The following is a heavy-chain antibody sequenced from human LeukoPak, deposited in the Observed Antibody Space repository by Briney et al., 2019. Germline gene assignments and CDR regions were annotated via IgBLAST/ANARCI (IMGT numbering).Heavy chain of an antibody. Sequence: GGSLRLSCAASGFTFSDYSMNWVRQAPGKGLEWVSSISSSSSYIYYAGSVKGRFTISRDNAKNSVYLQMNSLRAEDTAVYYCARVKGYSNGPFDYWGQGTLVTVSS. J-gene: IGHJ4*02. V-gene: IGHV3-21*01. CDR2: ISSSSSYI. D-gene: IGHD5-18*01. CDR1: GFTFSDYS. CDR3: ARVKGYSNGPFDY.